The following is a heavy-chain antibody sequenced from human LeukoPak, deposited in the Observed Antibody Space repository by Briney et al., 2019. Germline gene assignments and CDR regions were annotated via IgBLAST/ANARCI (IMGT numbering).Heavy chain of an antibody. CDR1: GFTFGDHA. D-gene: IGHD1-1*01. CDR3: ARGPIQLWIHNAMDV. Sequence: GGSLRLSCTGSGFTFGDHAMSWVRQAPGKGLEWVGSIRSKAYRGTTEYAASVKGRFTISRDDSASIAYLQMNSLKTVDTAVYYCARGPIQLWIHNAMDVWGQGTTVTVSS. CDR2: IRSKAYRGTT. V-gene: IGHV3-49*04. J-gene: IGHJ6*02.